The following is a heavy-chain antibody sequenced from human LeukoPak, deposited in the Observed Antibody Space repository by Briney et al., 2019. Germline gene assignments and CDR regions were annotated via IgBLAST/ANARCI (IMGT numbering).Heavy chain of an antibody. CDR2: ISAYNGNT. V-gene: IGHV1-18*01. D-gene: IGHD6-13*01. CDR1: GYTFTSYG. CDR3: ARDSPASGIAPTFDP. J-gene: IGHJ5*02. Sequence: ASVKVSCKASGYTFTSYGISWVRHAPGQGLEWMGWISAYNGNTNYAQKLQGRVTMTTDTSTSTAYMELRSLRSDDTAVYYCARDSPASGIAPTFDPWGQGTLVTVSS.